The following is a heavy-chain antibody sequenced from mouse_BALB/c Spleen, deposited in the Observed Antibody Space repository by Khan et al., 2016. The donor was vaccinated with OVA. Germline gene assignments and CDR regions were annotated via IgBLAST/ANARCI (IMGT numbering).Heavy chain of an antibody. V-gene: IGHV1-77*01. D-gene: IGHD1-2*01. Sequence: QVQLKQSGAELARPGASVKLSCKASGYTFTDYYINWVKQRTGQGLEWIGEISPGSGDTYYNEKFKGKATLTADKSSNTAYMQLSSLTSEASVVYFCARRNYFGYTFAYWGQGTLVTVSA. J-gene: IGHJ3*01. CDR2: ISPGSGDT. CDR1: GYTFTDYY. CDR3: ARRNYFGYTFAY.